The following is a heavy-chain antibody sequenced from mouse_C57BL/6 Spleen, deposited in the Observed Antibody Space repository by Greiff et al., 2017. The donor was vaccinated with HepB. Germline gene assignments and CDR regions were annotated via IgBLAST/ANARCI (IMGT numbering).Heavy chain of an antibody. CDR2: ISDGGSYT. V-gene: IGHV5-4*01. J-gene: IGHJ2*01. Sequence: EVQRVESGGGLVKPGGSLKLSCAASGFTFSSYAMSWVRQTPEKRLEWVATISDGGSYTYYPDNVKGRFTISRDNAKNNLYLQMSHLKSEDTAMYYCARGGSPYFDYWGQGTTLTVSS. CDR3: ARGGSPYFDY. CDR1: GFTFSSYA. D-gene: IGHD1-1*02.